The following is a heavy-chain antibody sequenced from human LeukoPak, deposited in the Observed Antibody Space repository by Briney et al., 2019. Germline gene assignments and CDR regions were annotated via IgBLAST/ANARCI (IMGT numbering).Heavy chain of an antibody. Sequence: ASVKVSCKASGYTFTSYGINWVRQAPGQGLEWMGWISAYNGDTNYAQKLQGRVTMTTDTSTSTAYMELRSLRSDDTAVYYCARDRVRSYYGSGSYLPLEFDYWGQGTLVTVSS. CDR1: GYTFTSYG. CDR2: ISAYNGDT. V-gene: IGHV1-18*01. J-gene: IGHJ4*02. CDR3: ARDRVRSYYGSGSYLPLEFDY. D-gene: IGHD3-10*01.